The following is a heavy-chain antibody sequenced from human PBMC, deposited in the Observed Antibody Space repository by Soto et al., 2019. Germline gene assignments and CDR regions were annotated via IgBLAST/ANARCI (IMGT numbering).Heavy chain of an antibody. J-gene: IGHJ6*02. CDR2: IYPGDSDT. Sequence: GESLKISCKGSGYSFTSYWIGWARQMPGKGLEWMGIIYPGDSDTRYSPSFQGQVTISADKSISTAYLQWSSLKASDTAMYYCARFYSNYTNYYYYYGMDVWGQGTTVTVSS. V-gene: IGHV5-51*01. CDR1: GYSFTSYW. CDR3: ARFYSNYTNYYYYYGMDV. D-gene: IGHD4-4*01.